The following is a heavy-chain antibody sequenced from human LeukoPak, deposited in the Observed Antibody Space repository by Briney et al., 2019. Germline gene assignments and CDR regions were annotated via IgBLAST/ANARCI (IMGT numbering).Heavy chain of an antibody. CDR2: ISWNSGSI. CDR3: AKDRRSYYDSSGYFDY. V-gene: IGHV3-9*01. Sequence: GGSLRLSCAASRFSFNSYAMHWVRHAPGKGLVWVSGISWNSGSIGYADSVKGRFTISRDNAKNSLYLQMNSLRTEDTSLYYCAKDRRSYYDSSGYFDYWGQGMLVTVSS. J-gene: IGHJ4*02. D-gene: IGHD3-22*01. CDR1: RFSFNSYA.